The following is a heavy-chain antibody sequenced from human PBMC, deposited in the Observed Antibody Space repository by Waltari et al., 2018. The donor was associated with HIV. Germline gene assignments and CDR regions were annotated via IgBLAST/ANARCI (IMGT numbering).Heavy chain of an antibody. CDR1: GYTFTGYY. D-gene: IGHD3-3*01. J-gene: IGHJ6*02. CDR2: INTNRGGT. Sequence: QVQLVQSGAEVKKPGASVKVSCKASGYTFTGYYMHWVRQAPGQGLEWMGWINTNRGGTNYAQKFQGWVTMTRETSISTAYMELSRLGSDDTAVYYCARDRQEWLRSGSSYGMDVWGQGTTVTVSS. CDR3: ARDRQEWLRSGSSYGMDV. V-gene: IGHV1-2*04.